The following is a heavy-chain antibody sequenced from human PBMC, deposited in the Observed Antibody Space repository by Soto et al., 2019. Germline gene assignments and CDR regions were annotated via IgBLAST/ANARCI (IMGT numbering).Heavy chain of an antibody. Sequence: QVQLQESGPGLVKPSQTLSLTCTVSGGSISSGGYYWSWIRQHPGKGLEWIGYIYYSGSTYYSPSPXSXXTITVDTSKNNFSLKLSSVMAADTAVDYCARTPRYWGKGTLVTVSS. D-gene: IGHD2-15*01. CDR1: GGSISSGGYY. J-gene: IGHJ4*02. V-gene: IGHV4-31*03. CDR3: ARTPRY. CDR2: IYYSGST.